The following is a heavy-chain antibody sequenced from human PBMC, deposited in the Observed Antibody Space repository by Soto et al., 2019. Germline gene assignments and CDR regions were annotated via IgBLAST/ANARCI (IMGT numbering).Heavy chain of an antibody. CDR1: GFTFSSYA. Sequence: SVGSLRLSCAASGFTFSSYAMHWVRQAPGKGLEWVAVISYDGSNKYYADSVKGRFTISRDNSKNTLYLQMNSLRAEDTAVYYCARDSDGYYFDYWGQGTLVTVSS. V-gene: IGHV3-30-3*01. CDR2: ISYDGSNK. CDR3: ARDSDGYYFDY. J-gene: IGHJ4*02.